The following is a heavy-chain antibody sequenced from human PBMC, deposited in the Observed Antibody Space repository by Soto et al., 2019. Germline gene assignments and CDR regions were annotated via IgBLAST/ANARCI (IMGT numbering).Heavy chain of an antibody. J-gene: IGHJ6*02. V-gene: IGHV3-30-3*01. CDR2: ISYDGSNK. CDR3: ARDQWLARLGMGV. Sequence: GGSLRLSCAASGFTFSSYAMHWVRQAPGKGLEWVAVISYDGSNKYYADSVKGRFTISRDNSKNTLYLQMNSLRAEDTAVYYCARDQWLARLGMGVWGQGTTVTVSS. CDR1: GFTFSSYA. D-gene: IGHD6-19*01.